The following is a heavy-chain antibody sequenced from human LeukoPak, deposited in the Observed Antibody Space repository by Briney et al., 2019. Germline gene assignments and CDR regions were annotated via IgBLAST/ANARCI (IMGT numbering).Heavy chain of an antibody. CDR1: GFTFSNYA. CDR3: AKEWVIGFRDIVVVVAATSDAFDI. D-gene: IGHD2-15*01. CDR2: ISGSGGNT. V-gene: IGHV3-23*01. Sequence: PAGSLRLSCAASGFTFSNYAKSWVRQAPGKGLEWISAISGSGGNTYYADSVKGRFTISRDNSRNTLYLQMNNLRAEDTAVYYCAKEWVIGFRDIVVVVAATSDAFDIWGQGTMVTVSS. J-gene: IGHJ3*02.